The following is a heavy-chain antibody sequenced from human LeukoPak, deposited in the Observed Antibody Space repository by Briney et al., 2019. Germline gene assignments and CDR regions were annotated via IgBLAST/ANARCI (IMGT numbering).Heavy chain of an antibody. CDR3: ATDCSGGSCYIDY. CDR2: IYYSGST. V-gene: IGHV4-30-4*08. Sequence: SQTLSLTCTVSGGSISSGDYYWSWIRQPPGKGLEWIGYIYYSGSTYYNPSLKSRVTISVDTSKNQFSLKLSSVTAADTAVYYCATDCSGGSCYIDYWGQGTLVTVSS. D-gene: IGHD2-15*01. CDR1: GGSISSGDYY. J-gene: IGHJ4*02.